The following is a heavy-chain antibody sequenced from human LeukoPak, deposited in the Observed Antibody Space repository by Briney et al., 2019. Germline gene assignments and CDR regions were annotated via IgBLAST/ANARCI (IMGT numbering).Heavy chain of an antibody. CDR3: VRGSRGNYDT. CDR2: ITSSGDNT. D-gene: IGHD3-22*01. CDR1: GFTFTSYA. J-gene: IGHJ5*02. V-gene: IGHV3-23*01. Sequence: GGSLRLSCAASGFTFTSYAMCWVRQAPGKGLQWVSSITSSGDNTYYADPVRGRFTISRDNTKNTLHLQVNSLRAEDTAVYYCVRGSRGNYDTWGQGTLVTVSS.